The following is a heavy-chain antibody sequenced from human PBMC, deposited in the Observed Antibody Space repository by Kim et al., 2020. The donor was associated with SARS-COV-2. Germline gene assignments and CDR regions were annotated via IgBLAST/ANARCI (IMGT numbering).Heavy chain of an antibody. CDR3: ARGGNGDHAFDI. D-gene: IGHD4-17*01. CDR1: GFTVSSNY. V-gene: IGHV3-53*04. Sequence: GGSLRLSCAASGFTVSSNYMSWVRQAPGKGLEWVSVIYSGGSTYYADSVKGRFTISRHNSKNTQDLQLNSLRAEDTAVYYCARGGNGDHAFDIWGQGTMVTVSS. CDR2: IYSGGST. J-gene: IGHJ3*02.